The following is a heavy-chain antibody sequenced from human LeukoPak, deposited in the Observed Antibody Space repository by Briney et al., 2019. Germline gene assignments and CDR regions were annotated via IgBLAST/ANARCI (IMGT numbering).Heavy chain of an antibody. D-gene: IGHD2-15*01. J-gene: IGHJ4*02. CDR2: IIPILGIA. CDR1: GGTFSSYA. V-gene: IGHV1-69*04. CDR3: ARDVNRRGGEAATDY. Sequence: ASVKVSCKASGGTFSSYAISWVRQAPGQGLKWMGRIIPILGIANYAQKFQGRVTITADKSTSTAYMELSSLRSEDTAVYYCARDVNRRGGEAATDYWGQGTLVTVSS.